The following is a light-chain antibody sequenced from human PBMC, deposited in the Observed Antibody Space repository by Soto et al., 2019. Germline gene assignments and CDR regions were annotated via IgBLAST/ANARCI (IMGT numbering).Light chain of an antibody. J-gene: IGKJ1*01. CDR3: QQYHSYWT. CDR2: DAS. CDR1: QNIRSR. V-gene: IGKV1-5*01. Sequence: DFPMTQSLFTLSACVGDRVTLTGRASQNIRSRLAWVQQKPGKAPKLLIYDASSLESGVPQRFSGSGSGTEFTLTISSLQTDDFSTYYCQQYHSYWTFGQGTNVDI.